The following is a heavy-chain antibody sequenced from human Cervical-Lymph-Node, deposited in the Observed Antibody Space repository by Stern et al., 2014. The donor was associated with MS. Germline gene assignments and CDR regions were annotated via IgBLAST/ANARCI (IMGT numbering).Heavy chain of an antibody. Sequence: EVQLVESGGALVKPGGSLRLSCAASGFIFSKAWMTWVRQAPGKGLEWVGRIKPKTNGGTTNYSTPVQGRFTISRDDSQNLLFLHMSSLKTEDTALYYCTTDEVANFAHWGPGTLVTVSS. CDR1: GFIFSKAW. J-gene: IGHJ5*02. CDR3: TTDEVANFAH. CDR2: IKPKTNGGTT. V-gene: IGHV3-15*02.